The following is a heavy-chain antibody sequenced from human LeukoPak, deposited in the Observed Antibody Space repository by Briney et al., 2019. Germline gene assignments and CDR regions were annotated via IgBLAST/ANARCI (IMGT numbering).Heavy chain of an antibody. CDR2: IYYSGST. V-gene: IGHV4-30-4*08. CDR3: ARGQTGGYVDYFDY. Sequence: SSETLSLTCTVSGGSISSGDYYWSWIRQPPGKGLEWIGYIYYSGSTYYNPSLKSRVTISVDTSKNQFSLKLSSVTAADTAVYYCARGQTGGYVDYFDYWGQGTLVTVSS. CDR1: GGSISSGDYY. J-gene: IGHJ4*02. D-gene: IGHD5-12*01.